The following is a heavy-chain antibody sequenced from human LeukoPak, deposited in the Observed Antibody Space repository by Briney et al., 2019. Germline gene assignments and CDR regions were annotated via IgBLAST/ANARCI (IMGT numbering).Heavy chain of an antibody. Sequence: GGSLRLSCAASGFPFSSYGMHWVRQAPGKGLEWVAVIWYDGSNKYYADSVKGRFTISRDNSKNTLYLQMNSLRAEDTAVYYCARGKYCSGGSCYPQYFQHWGQGTLVTVSS. V-gene: IGHV3-33*08. CDR1: GFPFSSYG. CDR2: IWYDGSNK. CDR3: ARGKYCSGGSCYPQYFQH. D-gene: IGHD2-15*01. J-gene: IGHJ1*01.